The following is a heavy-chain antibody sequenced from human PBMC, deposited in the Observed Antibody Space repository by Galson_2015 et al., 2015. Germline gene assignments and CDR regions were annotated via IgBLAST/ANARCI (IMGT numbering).Heavy chain of an antibody. CDR3: AKDRNQVRLGGFDY. Sequence: SLRLSCAASGFTFDSYGMGWVRQAPGKGLEWVSAISGSGGTTNYADSVRGRFTISRVNSKNTLYMEMNSLRVEDTAVYYCAKDRNQVRLGGFDYWGQGTLVTVSS. CDR2: ISGSGGTT. J-gene: IGHJ4*02. V-gene: IGHV3-23*01. CDR1: GFTFDSYG. D-gene: IGHD3-16*01.